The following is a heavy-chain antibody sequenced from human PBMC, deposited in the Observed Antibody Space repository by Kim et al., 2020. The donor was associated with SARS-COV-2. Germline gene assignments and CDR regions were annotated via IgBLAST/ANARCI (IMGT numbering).Heavy chain of an antibody. D-gene: IGHD6-13*01. V-gene: IGHV5-51*01. J-gene: IGHJ4*02. CDR3: ARGVYRQQLPTEYFDY. CDR2: IYPGDSDT. Sequence: GESLKISCKGSGYSFTSYWIGWVRQMPGKGLEWMGIIYPGDSDTRYSPSFQGQVTISADKSISTAYLQWSSLKASDTAMYYCARGVYRQQLPTEYFDYWGQGTLVTVSS. CDR1: GYSFTSYW.